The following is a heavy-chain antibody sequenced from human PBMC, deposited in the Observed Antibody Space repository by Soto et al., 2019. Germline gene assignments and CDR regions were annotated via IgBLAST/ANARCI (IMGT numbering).Heavy chain of an antibody. CDR3: AQESMIVAPGYFDL. D-gene: IGHD3-22*01. CDR1: GGTFSSYA. J-gene: IGHJ2*01. Sequence: QVQLVQSGAEVKKPGSSVKVSCKASGGTFSSYAISWVRQAPGQGLEWMGGIIPIFGTATYAQKFQGRVTITADESTSTAYMELSSLRSEDTAVYYCAQESMIVAPGYFDLWGRGTLVTVSS. CDR2: IIPIFGTA. V-gene: IGHV1-69*01.